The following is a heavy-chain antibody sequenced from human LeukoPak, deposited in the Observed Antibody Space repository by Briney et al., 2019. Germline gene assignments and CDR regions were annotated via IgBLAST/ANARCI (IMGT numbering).Heavy chain of an antibody. V-gene: IGHV3-23*01. D-gene: IGHD2-15*01. J-gene: IGHJ6*02. CDR2: ISGSGGST. CDR3: AKLGYCSGGSCYSDYYYGMDV. CDR1: GFTFSSYA. Sequence: GGSLRLSCAASGFTFSSYAMSWVRQAPGKGLEWVSAISGSGGSTYYADSVKGRFTISRDDSKNTLYLQMNSLRAEDTAVYYCAKLGYCSGGSCYSDYYYGMDVWGQGTTVTVSS.